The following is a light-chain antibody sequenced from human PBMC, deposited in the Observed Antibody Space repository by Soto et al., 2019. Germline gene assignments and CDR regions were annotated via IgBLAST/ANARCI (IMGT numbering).Light chain of an antibody. CDR3: QQYNSYPWT. Sequence: TLSATVGDRVTITCRASQSISSWLAWYQQKPGKAPKLLIYDASSLESGVPSRFSGSGSGTEFTLTISSLQPDDFATYYCQQYNSYPWTFGQGTKVDIK. CDR2: DAS. CDR1: QSISSW. V-gene: IGKV1-5*01. J-gene: IGKJ1*01.